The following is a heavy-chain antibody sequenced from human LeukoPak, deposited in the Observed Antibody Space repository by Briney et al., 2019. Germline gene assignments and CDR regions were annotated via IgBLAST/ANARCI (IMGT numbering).Heavy chain of an antibody. CDR3: ATDDTLMYYYDRSDYSPYYFDS. CDR2: IYYSRS. D-gene: IGHD3-22*01. Sequence: SETLSLTCTVSGASISSYYWSWTRQPAGKGLEWIGSIYYSRSIFNPSPKSPVNMSVDTSKDQVFLELTSVNAPETGLYYLATDDTLMYYYDRSDYSPYYFDSWGQGTLVTVSS. CDR1: GASISSYY. V-gene: IGHV4-4*07. J-gene: IGHJ4*02.